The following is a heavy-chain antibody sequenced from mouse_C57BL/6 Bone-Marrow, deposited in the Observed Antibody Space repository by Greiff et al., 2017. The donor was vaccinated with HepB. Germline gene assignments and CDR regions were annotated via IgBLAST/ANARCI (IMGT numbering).Heavy chain of an antibody. CDR3: ARDYYGSRGDYFDY. CDR1: GYTFTDYN. Sequence: SGPELVKPGASVKIPCKASGYTFTDYNMDWVKQSHGKSLEWIGDINPNNGGTIYNQKFKGKATLTVDKSSSTAYMELRSLTSEDTAVYYCARDYYGSRGDYFDYWGQGTTLTVSS. D-gene: IGHD1-1*01. V-gene: IGHV1-18*01. CDR2: INPNNGGT. J-gene: IGHJ2*01.